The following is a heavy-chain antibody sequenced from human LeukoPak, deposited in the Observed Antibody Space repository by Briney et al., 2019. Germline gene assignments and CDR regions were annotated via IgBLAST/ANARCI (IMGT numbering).Heavy chain of an antibody. CDR2: INQDGSEK. J-gene: IGHJ4*02. V-gene: IGHV3-7*01. CDR1: GFTFDDYG. CDR3: ARGYATAFDS. Sequence: GGSLRLSCAASGFTFDDYGMSWVRQAPGKGLEWVANINQDGSEKYYVDSVEGRFTISRDNAKNSLYLHMNSLRAEDTAVFYCARGYATAFDSWGQGALVTVSS. D-gene: IGHD2-2*01.